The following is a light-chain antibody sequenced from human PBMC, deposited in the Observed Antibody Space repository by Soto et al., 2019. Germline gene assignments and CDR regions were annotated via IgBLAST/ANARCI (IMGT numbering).Light chain of an antibody. CDR3: QHRSIWPVS. Sequence: EIGMTQSPATLSVSPGERATLSCRASQSISSNLAWYQQKPGQAPRLLMFRTSSRATGFPARFSGSGSGTDFTLTISSLEPEDFAVYYCQHRSIWPVSFGQGRRLEI. J-gene: IGKJ5*01. CDR1: QSISSN. V-gene: IGKV3-11*01. CDR2: RTS.